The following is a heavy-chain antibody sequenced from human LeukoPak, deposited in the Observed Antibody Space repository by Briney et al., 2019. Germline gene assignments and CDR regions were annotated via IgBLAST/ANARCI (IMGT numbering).Heavy chain of an antibody. V-gene: IGHV3-15*01. J-gene: IGHJ4*02. CDR1: GFTFSDAW. CDR3: TTGRGYYYGVDY. Sequence: GGSLRLSRAASGFTFSDAWMTWVRQVPGKGLEWVGAIKSKSDGGTTDSAAPVKGRFTISRDDSENMVYLQMNSLKTEDTALYYCTTGRGYYYGVDYWGQGTLVTVSS. CDR2: IKSKSDGGTT. D-gene: IGHD5-18*01.